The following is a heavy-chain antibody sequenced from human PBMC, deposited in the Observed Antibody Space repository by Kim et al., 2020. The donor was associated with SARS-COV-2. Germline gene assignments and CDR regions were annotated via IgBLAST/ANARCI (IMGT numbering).Heavy chain of an antibody. J-gene: IGHJ3*02. Sequence: YYADSVKGRFTISRDNAKNSLYLQMNSLRAEDTAVYYCAREWVKGEAFDIWGQGTMVTVSS. CDR3: AREWVKGEAFDI. V-gene: IGHV3-21*01. D-gene: IGHD1-26*01.